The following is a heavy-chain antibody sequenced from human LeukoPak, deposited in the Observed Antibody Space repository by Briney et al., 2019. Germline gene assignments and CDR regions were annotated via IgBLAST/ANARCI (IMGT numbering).Heavy chain of an antibody. D-gene: IGHD6-19*01. CDR3: ARGVGGVAVAGTNWYFDL. Sequence: PGGSLRLSCAASGFTFSSYWMSWVRQAPGKGLEWVANIKQDGSEKYYVDSVKGRFTISRDNAKNSLYLQMNSLRAEDTAVYYCARGVGGVAVAGTNWYFDLWGRGTLVTVSS. CDR1: GFTFSSYW. CDR2: IKQDGSEK. J-gene: IGHJ2*01. V-gene: IGHV3-7*01.